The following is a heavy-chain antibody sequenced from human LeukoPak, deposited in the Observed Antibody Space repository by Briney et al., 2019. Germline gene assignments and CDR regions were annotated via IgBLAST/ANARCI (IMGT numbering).Heavy chain of an antibody. V-gene: IGHV4-59*08. CDR2: IYYSGSN. Sequence: SETLSLTCTVSGGSISTYYWSWIRQPPGKGLEWIGYIYYSGSNNYNPSLKSRVTISVDTSKNQFSLKLSSVTAADTAVYYCARPMVRGVNDALDIWGQGTMVTVSS. J-gene: IGHJ3*02. CDR1: GGSISTYY. D-gene: IGHD3-10*01. CDR3: ARPMVRGVNDALDI.